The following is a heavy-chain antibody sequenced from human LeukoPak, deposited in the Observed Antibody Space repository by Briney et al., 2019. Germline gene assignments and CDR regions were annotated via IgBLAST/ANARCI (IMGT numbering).Heavy chain of an antibody. D-gene: IGHD3-22*01. J-gene: IGHJ3*02. V-gene: IGHV4-59*08. CDR3: ARPTYYYDSSGYYQHAFDI. CDR1: GGSISSYY. Sequence: PSETLSLTCTVSGGSISSYYWNWIRQPPGKGLEWIGNIYYSGSTNYSPSLKSRVTISIDTSKNQFSLKLTSVTAADTAVYYCARPTYYYDSSGYYQHAFDIWGQGTMVTVSS. CDR2: IYYSGST.